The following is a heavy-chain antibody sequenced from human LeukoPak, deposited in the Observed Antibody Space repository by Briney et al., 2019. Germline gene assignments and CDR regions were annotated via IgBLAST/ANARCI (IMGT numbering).Heavy chain of an antibody. CDR1: GGSISSYY. CDR3: ASVLPAASDYYYMDV. Sequence: SETLSLTCTVSGGSISSYYWSWIRQPPGKGLEWIGYFYYSGSTNYNPSLKSRVTISVDTSKNQFSLKLSSVTAADTAVYYCASVLPAASDYYYMDVWGKGTTVTVSS. J-gene: IGHJ6*03. D-gene: IGHD2-2*01. V-gene: IGHV4-59*01. CDR2: FYYSGST.